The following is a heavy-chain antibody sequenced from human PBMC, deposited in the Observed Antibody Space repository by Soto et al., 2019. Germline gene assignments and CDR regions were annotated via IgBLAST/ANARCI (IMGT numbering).Heavy chain of an antibody. D-gene: IGHD1-1*01. Sequence: ESGGGVVQPGRSLRLSCAASGFTFSSYGMHWVRQAPGKGLEWVAVIWYDGSNKYYADSVKGRFTISRDNSKNTLYLQMNSLRAEDTAVYYCARDSGKTGTNFDYWGQGTLVTVSS. CDR2: IWYDGSNK. CDR1: GFTFSSYG. J-gene: IGHJ4*02. CDR3: ARDSGKTGTNFDY. V-gene: IGHV3-33*01.